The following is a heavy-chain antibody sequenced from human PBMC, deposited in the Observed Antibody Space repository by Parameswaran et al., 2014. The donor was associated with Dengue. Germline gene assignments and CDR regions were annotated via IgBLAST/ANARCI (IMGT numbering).Heavy chain of an antibody. CDR3: ARYPSTGYNYGMDV. Sequence: PGASVKVSCKASGYTFTGYYMHWVRQAPGQGLEWMGWINPNSGGTNYAQKFQGWVTMTRDTSISTAYMELSRLRSDDTAVYYCARYPSTGYNYGMDVWGPRDHGHRLL. D-gene: IGHD2-2*01. J-gene: IGHJ6*01. V-gene: IGHV1-2*04. CDR1: GYTFTGYY. CDR2: INPNSGGT.